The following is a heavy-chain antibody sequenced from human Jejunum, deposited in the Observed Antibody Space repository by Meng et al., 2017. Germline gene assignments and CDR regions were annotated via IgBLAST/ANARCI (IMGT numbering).Heavy chain of an antibody. D-gene: IGHD6-13*01. J-gene: IGHJ5*02. V-gene: IGHV3-11*05. Sequence: QVQLMESGGGLVTPGGSLRVSCIVSECTFSGCQMRRTRQAPGKGLEWVSSISSNGAYTYYADSVKGRVTIFGDNPKNTLFLQMNNLRADDTAVYYCAKGLITHSSSSFGTWGQGTLVTVSS. CDR3: AKGLITHSSSSFGT. CDR2: ISSNGAYT. CDR1: ECTFSGCQ.